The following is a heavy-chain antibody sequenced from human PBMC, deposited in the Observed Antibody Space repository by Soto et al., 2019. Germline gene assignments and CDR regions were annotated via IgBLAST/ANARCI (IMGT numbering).Heavy chain of an antibody. CDR3: ARGAFWSGYYTGPFDY. J-gene: IGHJ4*02. CDR1: GGSISSGGYY. D-gene: IGHD3-3*01. V-gene: IGHV4-31*03. CDR2: IYYSGST. Sequence: SETLSLTCTFSGGSISSGGYYWSWIRQHPGKGLEWIGYIYYSGSTNYNPSLKSRVTISVDTSKNQFSLKLSSVTAADTAVYYCARGAFWSGYYTGPFDYWGQGTLVTVSS.